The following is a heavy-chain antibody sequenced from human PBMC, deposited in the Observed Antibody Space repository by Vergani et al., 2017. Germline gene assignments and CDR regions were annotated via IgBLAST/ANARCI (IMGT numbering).Heavy chain of an antibody. CDR1: GYSFTNYW. V-gene: IGHV5-51*01. CDR2: IHPADSDT. Sequence: ELQLVQSGAEVKKPGESLKISCQISGYSFTNYWIGWVRQMPGKGLEWMGIIHPADSDTRYSPSFQGQVTISVDKSISTAYLQRSSLRASDSAMYYCARLYGRDRSGSKYFDYWGQGTLVTVSS. CDR3: ARLYGRDRSGSKYFDY. J-gene: IGHJ4*02. D-gene: IGHD6-25*01.